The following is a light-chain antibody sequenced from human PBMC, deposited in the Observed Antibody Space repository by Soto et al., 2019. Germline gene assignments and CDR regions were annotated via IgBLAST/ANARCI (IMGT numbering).Light chain of an antibody. CDR3: QQYDNWPRT. J-gene: IGKJ1*01. CDR1: QSVGNN. Sequence: EIVMTQSPATLSVSPGARATLSCRASQSVGNNLAWYQQKPGQAPRLLIHGVSTRATGIPARFSGSGSGTEFTLTISSLQSEDFAVYYCQQYDNWPRTVGQGTKVDIK. CDR2: GVS. V-gene: IGKV3-15*01.